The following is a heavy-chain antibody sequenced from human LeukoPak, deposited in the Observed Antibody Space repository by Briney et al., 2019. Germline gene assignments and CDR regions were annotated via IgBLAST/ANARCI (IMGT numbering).Heavy chain of an antibody. CDR2: ISGGGDTI. Sequence: GGSLRLSCAASGFTLSAYEMNWVRQAPGKGLEWLSYISGGGDTIYYAESVKGRFTISRDNAKNSLYLQMSSLRAEDTAVYYCVSAYGGLLDYWGQGTLVTVSS. V-gene: IGHV3-48*03. CDR1: GFTLSAYE. J-gene: IGHJ4*02. CDR3: VSAYGGLLDY. D-gene: IGHD3-16*01.